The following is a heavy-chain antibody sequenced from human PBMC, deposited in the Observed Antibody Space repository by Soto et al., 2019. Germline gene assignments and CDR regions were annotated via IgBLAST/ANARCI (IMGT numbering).Heavy chain of an antibody. CDR1: TGSITSGDYF. J-gene: IGHJ4*02. V-gene: IGHV4-39*01. D-gene: IGHD2-15*01. Sequence: QLLESGPGLVKPSETLSLTCTVSTGSITSGDYFWGWIRQPPGKGLEFIGSMHSSGGTYYSPSLKSRVSIAMDKSKNRFSLELTSVTTADTAVYFCAGVVVGATRQTGSDHWGQGTLVTVS. CDR3: AGVVVGATRQTGSDH. CDR2: MHSSGGT.